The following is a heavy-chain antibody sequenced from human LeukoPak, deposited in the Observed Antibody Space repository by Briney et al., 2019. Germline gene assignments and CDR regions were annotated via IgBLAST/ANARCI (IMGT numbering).Heavy chain of an antibody. J-gene: IGHJ4*02. V-gene: IGHV3-21*01. Sequence: GSLRLSCVASGFIFKTSWMNWVRQVPGKGLEWVSSISSSSSYIYYADSVKGRFTISRDNAKNSVYLQMNSLRLEDTAVYYCARTGLGMYSFDYWGQGILVTVSS. D-gene: IGHD3/OR15-3a*01. CDR2: ISSSSSYI. CDR3: ARTGLGMYSFDY. CDR1: GFIFKTSW.